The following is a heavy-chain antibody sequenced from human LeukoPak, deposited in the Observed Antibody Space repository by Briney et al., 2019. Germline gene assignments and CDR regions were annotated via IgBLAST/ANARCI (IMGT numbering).Heavy chain of an antibody. D-gene: IGHD3-22*01. J-gene: IGHJ5*02. CDR3: ARDRAHYYDSSGYYNWFDP. V-gene: IGHV1-2*02. CDR2: INPNSGGT. Sequence: GASVKVSCKASGYTFTGYYMHWVRQAPGQGLEWMGWINPNSGGTNYAQKFQGRVTMTRDTSISTAYMELSRLRSDDTAVYYCARDRAHYYDSSGYYNWFDPWGQGTLVTVSS. CDR1: GYTFTGYY.